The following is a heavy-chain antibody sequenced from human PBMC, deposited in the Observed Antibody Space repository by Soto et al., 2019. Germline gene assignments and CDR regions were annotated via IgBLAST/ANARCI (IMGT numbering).Heavy chain of an antibody. CDR2: ISGSGGST. V-gene: IGHV3-23*01. D-gene: IGHD4-4*01. J-gene: IGHJ5*02. Sequence: GESLKISCAASGFTFSSYAMSWVRQAPGKGLEWVSAISGSGGSTYYADSVKGRFTISRDNSKNTLYLQMNSLRAEDTAVYYCARLDYSNYGANWFDPWGQGTLVTVSS. CDR1: GFTFSSYA. CDR3: ARLDYSNYGANWFDP.